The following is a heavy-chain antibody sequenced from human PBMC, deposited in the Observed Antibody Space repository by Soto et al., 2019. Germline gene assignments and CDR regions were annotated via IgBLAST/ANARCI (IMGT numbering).Heavy chain of an antibody. CDR1: GYTFTSYD. CDR3: EREMTSRGMEV. CDR2: MNPNSGNT. Sequence: QVQLVQTGGRVKKPGASVMVSCKTSGYTFTSYDINLVRQATGQGLEWMGWMNPNSGNTGYAQKFQGRVTMTRNTSITTAYMELSSLRSEYTAVYYCEREMTSRGMEVWGQGTTVTVSS. J-gene: IGHJ6*02. V-gene: IGHV1-8*01.